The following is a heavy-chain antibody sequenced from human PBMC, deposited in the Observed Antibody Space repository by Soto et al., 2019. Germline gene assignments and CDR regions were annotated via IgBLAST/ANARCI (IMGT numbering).Heavy chain of an antibody. V-gene: IGHV1-46*01. D-gene: IGHD2-15*01. CDR2: INPRGGST. Sequence: QVQLVQSGAEVKKPGASVKVSCKASGYTFTSYYMHWVRQAPGQGLEWMGIINPRGGSTSYAQKCQGRVTMTRDTSTSTVYMELSSLRSEDTAVYYCARGLATRYCSGGSCYSFDYWGQGALVTVSS. CDR1: GYTFTSYY. J-gene: IGHJ4*02. CDR3: ARGLATRYCSGGSCYSFDY.